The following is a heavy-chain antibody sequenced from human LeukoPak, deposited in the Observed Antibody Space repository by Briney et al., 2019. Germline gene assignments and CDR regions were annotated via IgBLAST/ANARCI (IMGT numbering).Heavy chain of an antibody. CDR2: IYYSGST. D-gene: IGHD4-17*01. J-gene: IGHJ4*02. V-gene: IGHV4-59*12. CDR1: GGSISSYY. CDR3: ARDHDFGSFDC. Sequence: SETLSPTCTVSGGSISSYYWSWIRQPPGKGLEWIGYIYYSGSTNYNPSLKSRVTIPVDTSKNQFSLKLSSVTAADTAVYYCARDHDFGSFDCWGQGTLVTVSS.